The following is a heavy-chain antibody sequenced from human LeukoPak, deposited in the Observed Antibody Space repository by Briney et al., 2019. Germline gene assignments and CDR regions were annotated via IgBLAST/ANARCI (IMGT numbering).Heavy chain of an antibody. CDR3: AKASPWIQLWLPGDYFDY. CDR1: GFTFSTYD. CDR2: ISTSSSTT. Sequence: GGSLRLSCAASGFTFSTYDMNWVRQAPGKGLEWVSYISTSSSTTYYADSVKGRFTISRDNAKNSLYMQMNSLRDEDTAVYSCAKASPWIQLWLPGDYFDYWGEGTLVTVSS. V-gene: IGHV3-48*02. D-gene: IGHD5-18*01. J-gene: IGHJ4*02.